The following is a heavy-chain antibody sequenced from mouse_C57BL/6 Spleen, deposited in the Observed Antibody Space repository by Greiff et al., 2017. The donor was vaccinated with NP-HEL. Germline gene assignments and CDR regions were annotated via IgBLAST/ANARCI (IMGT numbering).Heavy chain of an antibody. J-gene: IGHJ3*01. V-gene: IGHV1-4*01. CDR3: ARGGDYSCFAY. D-gene: IGHD1-1*01. CDR2: INPSSGYT. Sequence: VQLQQSGAELARPGASVKMSCKASGYTFTSYTMYWVKQRPGQGLEWIGYINPSSGYTKYNQKFKDKATLTADKSSSPAYMQLSSLTSEDSAVYYCARGGDYSCFAYWGQGTLVTVSA. CDR1: GYTFTSYT.